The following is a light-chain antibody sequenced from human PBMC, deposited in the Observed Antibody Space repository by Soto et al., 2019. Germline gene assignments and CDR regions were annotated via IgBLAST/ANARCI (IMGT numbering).Light chain of an antibody. CDR2: VAS. V-gene: IGKV3-20*01. Sequence: EIVLTQSPGTLSLSPGDRATLSCRASQSVTNNYLAWYQQKPGQAPRLLLYVASTRATGIPDRFSGSGSGTDFHLTVSRLEPEDFAVYFCQQYAFSPETFGQGTKVEIK. CDR1: QSVTNNY. J-gene: IGKJ1*01. CDR3: QQYAFSPET.